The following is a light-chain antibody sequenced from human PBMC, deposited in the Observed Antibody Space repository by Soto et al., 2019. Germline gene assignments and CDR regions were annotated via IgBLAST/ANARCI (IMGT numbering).Light chain of an antibody. V-gene: IGKV1-6*01. J-gene: IGKJ2*01. CDR3: LQDYRYPRT. CDR2: AAS. Sequence: AIQMTQSPSSLSASVGDRVTITCRASQGIRNDLGWYQQKPGTAPKLLIYAASNLQSGLPSRFSASGSGTDFTLTISTLQPEDVATYYCLQDYRYPRTFGQGTKLEMK. CDR1: QGIRND.